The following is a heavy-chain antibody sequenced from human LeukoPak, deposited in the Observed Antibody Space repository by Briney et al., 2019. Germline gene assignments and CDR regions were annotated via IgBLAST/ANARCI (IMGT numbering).Heavy chain of an antibody. CDR1: GFTFSSYG. CDR3: ARYDYSNYVGYYDH. Sequence: GGSLRLSCAASGFTFSSYGMSWVRQAPGKGLEWVSGINWNGGSKDYADSVKGRFTISRDNAKNSLYLQMNSLRAEDTALYYCARYDYSNYVGYYDHWGQGTLVTVSS. J-gene: IGHJ4*02. D-gene: IGHD4-11*01. CDR2: INWNGGSK. V-gene: IGHV3-20*04.